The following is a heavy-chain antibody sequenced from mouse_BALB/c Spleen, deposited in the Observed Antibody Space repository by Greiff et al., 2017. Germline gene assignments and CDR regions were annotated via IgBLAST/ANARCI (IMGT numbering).Heavy chain of an antibody. CDR1: GFTFNTYA. J-gene: IGHJ3*01. CDR3: VRDYGSPAWFAY. CDR2: IRSKSNNYAT. D-gene: IGHD1-1*01. V-gene: IGHV10-1*02. Sequence: EVMLVESGGGLVQPKGSLKLSCAASGFTFNTYAMNWVRQAPGKGLEWVARIRSKSNNYATYYADSVKDRFTISRDDSQSMLYLQMNNLKTEDTAMYYCVRDYGSPAWFAYWGQGTLVTVSA.